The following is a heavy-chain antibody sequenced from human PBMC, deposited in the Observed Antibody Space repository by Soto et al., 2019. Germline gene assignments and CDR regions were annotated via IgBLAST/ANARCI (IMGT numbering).Heavy chain of an antibody. CDR2: INPNSGGT. V-gene: IGHV1-2*04. Sequence: QVQLVQSGAEVKKPGASVKVSCKASGYTFTGYYMHWVRQAPGQGLEWMGWINPNSGGTNYAQKFQGWITMTSDTSISTAYMELSRLRSDDTAVYYCARGDDILTGYYLSIGYWGQGTLVTVSS. CDR3: ARGDDILTGYYLSIGY. J-gene: IGHJ4*02. CDR1: GYTFTGYY. D-gene: IGHD3-9*01.